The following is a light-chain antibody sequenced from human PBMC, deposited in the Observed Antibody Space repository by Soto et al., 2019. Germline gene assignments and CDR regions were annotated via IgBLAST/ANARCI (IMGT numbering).Light chain of an antibody. Sequence: SYELTQPPSVSVAPGQTVRVTCGGKNIGSKSVHWYQQKPGQAPVLVVYDDSDRPSAIPERFSGSHSGNTATLTTSRVEAGDEADYHCQVWDRSSDHFVFGTGTNVTVL. CDR2: DDS. V-gene: IGLV3-21*02. CDR1: NIGSKS. CDR3: QVWDRSSDHFV. J-gene: IGLJ1*01.